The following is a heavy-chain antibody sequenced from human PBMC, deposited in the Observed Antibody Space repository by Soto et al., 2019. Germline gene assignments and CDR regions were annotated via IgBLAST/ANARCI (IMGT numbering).Heavy chain of an antibody. J-gene: IGHJ4*02. D-gene: IGHD2-2*01. Sequence: PSETLSLTCTVSGGSISSYYWSWIRQPPGKGLEWIGYIYYSGSTNYNPSLKSRVTISVDTSKNQFSLKLSSVTAADTAVYYCARGYCSSTSCYVDYWGQGTLVTVSS. CDR2: IYYSGST. CDR1: GGSISSYY. CDR3: ARGYCSSTSCYVDY. V-gene: IGHV4-59*01.